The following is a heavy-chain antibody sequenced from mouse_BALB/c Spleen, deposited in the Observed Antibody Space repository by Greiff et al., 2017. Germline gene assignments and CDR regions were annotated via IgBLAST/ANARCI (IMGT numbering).Heavy chain of an antibody. Sequence: QVQLKESGAELVRPGSSVKISCKASGYAFSSYWMNWVKQRPGQGLEWIGQIYPGDGDTNYNGKFKGKATLTADKSSSTAYMQLSSLTSEDSAVYFCARRGTRAYYFDYWGQGTTLTVSS. J-gene: IGHJ2*01. CDR3: ARRGTRAYYFDY. D-gene: IGHD3-3*01. V-gene: IGHV1-80*01. CDR1: GYAFSSYW. CDR2: IYPGDGDT.